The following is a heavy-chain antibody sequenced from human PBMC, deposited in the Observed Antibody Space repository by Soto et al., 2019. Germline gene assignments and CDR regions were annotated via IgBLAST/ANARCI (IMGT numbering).Heavy chain of an antibody. CDR2: MNPNSGNT. V-gene: IGHV1-8*01. Sequence: QVQLVQSGAEVKKPGASVKVSCKASGYTFTSYDINWVRQATGQGLEWMGWMNPNSGNTGYAQKFQGRVTMTRNTSTSTAYMELSSLRSEDTAGYYCARGSKGSSRYAYWFDPWGQGTLVTVSS. J-gene: IGHJ5*02. CDR1: GYTFTSYD. D-gene: IGHD6-13*01. CDR3: ARGSKGSSRYAYWFDP.